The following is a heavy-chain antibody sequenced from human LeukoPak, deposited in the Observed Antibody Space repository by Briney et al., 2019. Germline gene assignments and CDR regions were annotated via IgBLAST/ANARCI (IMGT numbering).Heavy chain of an antibody. D-gene: IGHD3-3*01. V-gene: IGHV3-23*01. CDR2: ISGSGGST. J-gene: IGHJ4*02. Sequence: GGSLRLSCAASGFTFRSYAMNWVRQAPGKGLEWVSGISGSGGSTYYADSVKGRFTISRDNSKNTLYLQMNSLRAEDTAVYYCARREGTIFGGSYWGQGTLVTVSS. CDR3: ARREGTIFGGSY. CDR1: GFTFRSYA.